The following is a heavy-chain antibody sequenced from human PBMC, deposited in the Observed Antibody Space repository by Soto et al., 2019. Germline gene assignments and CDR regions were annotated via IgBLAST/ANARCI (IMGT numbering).Heavy chain of an antibody. J-gene: IGHJ3*01. V-gene: IGHV3-49*03. D-gene: IGHD3-10*01. CDR1: GFTFGDHA. Sequence: EVQLVESGGDLVQPGRSLRLSCTTSGFTFGDHAMSWLRQAPGKGLEWISFIRSKASGGTTEYAASVKGRFSISRDDSTSVASLQMNSLTTEDTAVYYCTLDLFGVRAFDVWCQGTMVIVSS. CDR2: IRSKASGGTT. CDR3: TLDLFGVRAFDV.